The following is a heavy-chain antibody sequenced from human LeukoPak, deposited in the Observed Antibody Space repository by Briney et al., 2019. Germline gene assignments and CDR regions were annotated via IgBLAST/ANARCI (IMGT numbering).Heavy chain of an antibody. Sequence: PSETLSLTCTVSGGSISSYYWSWIRQPPGKGLEWIGYIYTSGSTNYNPSLKSRVTISVDTSKNQFSLKLSSVTAADTAVYYCARRRDYGGNSGFDYWGQGTLVTVSS. J-gene: IGHJ4*02. CDR1: GGSISSYY. V-gene: IGHV4-4*09. CDR3: ARRRDYGGNSGFDY. CDR2: IYTSGST. D-gene: IGHD4-23*01.